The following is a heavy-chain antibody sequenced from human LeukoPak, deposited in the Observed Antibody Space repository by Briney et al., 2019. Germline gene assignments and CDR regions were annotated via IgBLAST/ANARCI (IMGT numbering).Heavy chain of an antibody. D-gene: IGHD2-2*01. Sequence: GGSLRLSCAASGFTFSSYSMNWVRQAPGKGLEWVSSISSSSSYIYYADSVKGRFTISRDNSNNTLYLQMNSLRAEDTAVYYCARPYCSSTSCSPAPWGQGTLVTVSS. CDR2: ISSSSSYI. CDR3: ARPYCSSTSCSPAP. V-gene: IGHV3-21*04. J-gene: IGHJ5*02. CDR1: GFTFSSYS.